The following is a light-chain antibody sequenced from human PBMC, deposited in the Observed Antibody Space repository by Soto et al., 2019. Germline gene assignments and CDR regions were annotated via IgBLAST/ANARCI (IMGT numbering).Light chain of an antibody. Sequence: DIQMTQSPSTLSASVGDRITITCRASKSIDRWLAWYQQKPGKAPKLLVYDASTMARGVSSRFSGSGSGTEFALTINSLQPEDFGTYYCHHESFGQGTRVEMK. J-gene: IGKJ1*01. CDR1: KSIDRW. CDR3: HHES. V-gene: IGKV1-5*01. CDR2: DAS.